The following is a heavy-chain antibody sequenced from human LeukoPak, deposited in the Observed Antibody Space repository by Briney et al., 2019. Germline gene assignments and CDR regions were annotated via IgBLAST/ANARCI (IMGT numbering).Heavy chain of an antibody. CDR2: ISSSGSTI. J-gene: IGHJ4*02. V-gene: IGHV3-48*03. CDR1: GLTLSDYW. D-gene: IGHD3-3*01. CDR3: ARDRGGVVITHFDY. Sequence: GGSLRLSCTVSGLTLSDYWMNWVRQAPGKGLEWVSYISSSGSTIYYADSVKGRFTISRDNAKNSLYLQMNSLRAEDTAVYYCARDRGGVVITHFDYWGQGTLVTVSS.